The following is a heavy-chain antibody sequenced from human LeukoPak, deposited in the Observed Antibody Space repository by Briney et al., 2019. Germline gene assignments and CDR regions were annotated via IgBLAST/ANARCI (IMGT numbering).Heavy chain of an antibody. CDR3: AKDVSSSWYYFDY. CDR2: ISYDGSNK. Sequence: GRSLRLSCAASGFTFSSYGMHWVRQAPGKGLEWVAVISYDGSNKYYADSVKGRFTISRDNSKNTLYLQMNSLRAEDTAVYYCAKDVSSSWYYFDYWGQGTLVTVSP. CDR1: GFTFSSYG. D-gene: IGHD6-13*01. V-gene: IGHV3-30*18. J-gene: IGHJ4*02.